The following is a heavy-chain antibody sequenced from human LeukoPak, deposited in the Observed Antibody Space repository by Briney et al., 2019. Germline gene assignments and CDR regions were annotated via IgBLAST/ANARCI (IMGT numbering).Heavy chain of an antibody. V-gene: IGHV3-23*01. J-gene: IGHJ4*02. CDR1: GFTFSSYG. CDR3: TTDGVGVEGATYDN. CDR2: ISGSGGST. D-gene: IGHD1-26*01. Sequence: GGSLRLSCAASGFTFSSYGMSWVRQAPGKGLEWVSAISGSGGSTHYSDSVKGRFTISRDNSKNTPYLQMNSLKTEDTAVYYCTTDGVGVEGATYDNWGQGTLVSVSS.